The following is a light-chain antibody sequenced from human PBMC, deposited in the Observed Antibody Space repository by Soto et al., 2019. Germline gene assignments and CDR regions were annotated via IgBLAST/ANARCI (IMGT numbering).Light chain of an antibody. CDR2: DAS. V-gene: IGKV3-15*01. J-gene: IGKJ2*01. Sequence: DIVMTQSPGTLSVSPGERATLFCRASQSVSSNLAWYQQKPGQAPRLLIYDASTRATGIPARFSGSGSGTDFTLSIRSLQSEDFAVYFCQQYNTWPPYTFGQGTKLEI. CDR1: QSVSSN. CDR3: QQYNTWPPYT.